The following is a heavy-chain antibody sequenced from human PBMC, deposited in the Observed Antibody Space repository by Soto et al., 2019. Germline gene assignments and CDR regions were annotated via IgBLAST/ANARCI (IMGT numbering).Heavy chain of an antibody. V-gene: IGHV1-18*01. CDR2: ISAYNGNT. J-gene: IGHJ6*02. CDR3: ARGAFCGGAPGCRSIHV. D-gene: IGHD2-21*01. CDR1: GYTFISHS. Sequence: SVKVSCKSSGYTFISHSITWVRQAPGQGLEWMGRISAYNGNTNYAQKLQGRVTMTTDTSTSTAYMELRSLRSDDTAVYYCARGAFCGGAPGCRSIHVSGQAPMVTVSS.